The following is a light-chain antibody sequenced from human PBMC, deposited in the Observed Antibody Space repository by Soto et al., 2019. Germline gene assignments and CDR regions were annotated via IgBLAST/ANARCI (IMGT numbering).Light chain of an antibody. J-gene: IGLJ2*01. CDR3: QTWGTGIIL. V-gene: IGLV4-69*01. CDR1: SGHSIYA. CDR2: LNSDGSH. Sequence: QLVLTQSPSASASLGASVKLTCTLSSGHSIYAIAWHQQQPEKGPRYLMKLNSDGSHSKGDGIPDRFSGSSSGAERYLTISSLQSEDEADYYCQTWGTGIILFGGGTKVTVL.